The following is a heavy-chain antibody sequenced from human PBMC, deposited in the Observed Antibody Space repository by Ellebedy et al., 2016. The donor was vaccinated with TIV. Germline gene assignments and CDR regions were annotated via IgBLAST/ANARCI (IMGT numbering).Heavy chain of an antibody. J-gene: IGHJ5*02. CDR2: IITDGSET. V-gene: IGHV3-7*01. CDR1: GFSFSNFW. Sequence: GESLKISCAAWGFSFSNFWMSWVRQAPGKGLEWVAHIITDGSETYYVDSVKGRFTISRENAKNALFLQMDGLRVDDSAVYYCGGFGVFKPWGQGAPVTGPS. D-gene: IGHD3-3*01. CDR3: GGFGVFKP.